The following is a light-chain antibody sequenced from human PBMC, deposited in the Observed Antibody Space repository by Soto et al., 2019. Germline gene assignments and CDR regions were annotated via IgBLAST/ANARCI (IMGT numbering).Light chain of an antibody. Sequence: DIQMTQSPSSVSASVGDTVTITCRASQDINVYLNWYQQKPGEVPKLLIYSASSFHSGLPSRFTGSGSETDFTLTIRSLQPEDFATYYCQHGYVAPYNFGQGTKVE. J-gene: IGKJ1*01. CDR3: QHGYVAPYN. V-gene: IGKV1-39*01. CDR2: SAS. CDR1: QDINVY.